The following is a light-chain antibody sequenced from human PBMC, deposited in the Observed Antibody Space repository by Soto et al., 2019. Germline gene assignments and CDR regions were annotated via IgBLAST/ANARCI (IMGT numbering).Light chain of an antibody. CDR3: QQYNNWPLT. Sequence: EVVMTQSPDTLSVSPGERATLSCRASQSVSSNLAWYQQKLGQAPRLLIYGASTRATDIPPRFSGSGSGTEFTLTISSLQSEDFAVYYCQQYNNWPLTFGQGTRLEIK. CDR2: GAS. CDR1: QSVSSN. J-gene: IGKJ5*01. V-gene: IGKV3-15*01.